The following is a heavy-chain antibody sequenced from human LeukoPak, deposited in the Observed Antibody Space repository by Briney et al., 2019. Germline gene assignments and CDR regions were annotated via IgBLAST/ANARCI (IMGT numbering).Heavy chain of an antibody. CDR3: ASSPRASIDY. V-gene: IGHV4-34*01. CDR1: GGSFSGYY. CDR2: INHSGST. Sequence: PSETLSLTCAVYGGSFSGYYWSWIRQPPGKGLEWIGEINHSGSTNYNPSLKSRVTISVDTSKNQFSLELSSVTAADTAVYYCASSPRASIDYWGQGTLVTVSS. J-gene: IGHJ4*02.